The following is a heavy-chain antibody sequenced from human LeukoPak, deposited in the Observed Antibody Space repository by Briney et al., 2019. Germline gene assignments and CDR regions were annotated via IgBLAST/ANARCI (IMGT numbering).Heavy chain of an antibody. V-gene: IGHV4-59*01. CDR1: GDSISSYY. CDR3: ARVDSTYGYAGGNYFDS. CDR2: IYKSGST. Sequence: SETLSLTCTVSGDSISSYYWTWIRQSPGKGLEWIGHIYKSGSTSYNPSLQSRVTISVDTPKKQFSLKLSSVTAADTAVYYCARVDSTYGYAGGNYFDSWGQGTLVTVSS. D-gene: IGHD5-18*01. J-gene: IGHJ4*02.